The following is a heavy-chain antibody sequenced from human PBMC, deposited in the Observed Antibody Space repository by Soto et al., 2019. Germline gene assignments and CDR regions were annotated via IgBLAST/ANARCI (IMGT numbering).Heavy chain of an antibody. CDR3: ARDSHDYVWGINRYYFDY. CDR1: GGSISSGDYY. J-gene: IGHJ4*02. Sequence: QVQLQESGPGLVKPSQTLSLTCTVSGGSISSGDYYWSWIRQPPGKGLEWIGYIYYSGNTYYNPSLKSRVTISVDTSENQFSLKLSSVTAADTAVYYCARDSHDYVWGINRYYFDYWGQGTLVTVSS. V-gene: IGHV4-30-4*01. CDR2: IYYSGNT. D-gene: IGHD3-16*02.